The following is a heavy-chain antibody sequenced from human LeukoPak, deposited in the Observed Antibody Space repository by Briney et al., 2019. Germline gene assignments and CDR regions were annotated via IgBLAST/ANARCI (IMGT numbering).Heavy chain of an antibody. J-gene: IGHJ3*02. V-gene: IGHV4-30-2*01. CDR2: IYHSGST. CDR1: GGSTSSGGYY. Sequence: SETLSLTCTVSGGSTSSGGYYWSWIRQPPGKGLEWIGYIYHSGSTYYNPSLKSRVTISVDRSKNQFSLKLSSVTAADTAVYYCARTPSDAFDIWGQGTMVTVSS. CDR3: ARTPSDAFDI.